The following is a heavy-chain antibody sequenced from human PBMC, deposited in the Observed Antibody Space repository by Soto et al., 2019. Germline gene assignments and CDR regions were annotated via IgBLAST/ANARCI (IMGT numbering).Heavy chain of an antibody. D-gene: IGHD2-2*01. J-gene: IGHJ6*02. V-gene: IGHV1-69*01. CDR3: ARSQGSSTSLEIYYYYYYGMDV. Sequence: QVQLVQSGAEVKKPGSSVKVSCKASGGTFSSYAISWVRQAPGQGREWMGGIIPISGTANYAQKFQCRVTITADESTSTDYMELSSLRSEDTAVYYCARSQGSSTSLEIYYYYYYGMDVWGQGTTVTVSS. CDR2: IIPISGTA. CDR1: GGTFSSYA.